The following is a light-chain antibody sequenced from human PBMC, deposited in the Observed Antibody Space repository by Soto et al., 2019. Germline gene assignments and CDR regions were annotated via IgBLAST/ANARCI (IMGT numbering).Light chain of an antibody. CDR3: KQYNSFWK. V-gene: IGKV1-5*03. Sequence: DIQMTHSPSTLSASVLDRVTITFRSSQSISGWLAWYQQKPGKAPKLLIYKASSLESGVPSRFSGSGSGKEFTLTISSLQPDDFATYYCKQYNSFWKFGQGTKVDIK. CDR1: QSISGW. CDR2: KAS. J-gene: IGKJ1*01.